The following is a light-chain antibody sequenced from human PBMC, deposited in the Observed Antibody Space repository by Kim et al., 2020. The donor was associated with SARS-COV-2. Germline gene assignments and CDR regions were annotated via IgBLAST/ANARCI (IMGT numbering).Light chain of an antibody. Sequence: ASVGHRFTITCRATQDISNYLAWFQLKPGKAPKLLIYAASALQPGVPSRFSGSGSGTDFTLTVTSLQPEDVATYYCQKCDSAPWTFGQGTKVDIK. V-gene: IGKV1-27*01. CDR3: QKCDSAPWT. J-gene: IGKJ1*01. CDR1: QDISNY. CDR2: AAS.